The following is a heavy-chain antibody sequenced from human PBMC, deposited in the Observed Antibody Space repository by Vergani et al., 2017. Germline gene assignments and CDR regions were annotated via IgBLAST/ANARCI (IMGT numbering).Heavy chain of an antibody. CDR3: AKDADYWGLRSGDLDY. J-gene: IGHJ4*02. V-gene: IGHV3-23*01. CDR1: GFTFSSYA. Sequence: EVQLLESGGGLVQPGGSLRLSCAASGFTFSSYAMSWVRQAPGKGLEWVSAISGSGGSTYYADSVKGRFTISRDNSKNTLYLQMNSLRAEDTAVYYGAKDADYWGLRSGDLDYWGQGTLVTVSS. D-gene: IGHD5-12*01. CDR2: ISGSGGST.